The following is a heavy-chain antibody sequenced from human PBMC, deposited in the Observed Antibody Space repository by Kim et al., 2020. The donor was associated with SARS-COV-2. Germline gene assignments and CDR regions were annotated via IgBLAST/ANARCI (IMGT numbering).Heavy chain of an antibody. Sequence: GGSLRLSCAASGFTFSSYAMHWVRQAPGKGLEWVAVISYDGSNKYYADSVKGRFTISRDNSKNTLYLQMNSLRAEDTAVYYCARVGHSSSWYGVGVFDYWGQGTLVTVSS. CDR2: ISYDGSNK. D-gene: IGHD6-13*01. V-gene: IGHV3-30-3*01. CDR1: GFTFSSYA. J-gene: IGHJ4*02. CDR3: ARVGHSSSWYGVGVFDY.